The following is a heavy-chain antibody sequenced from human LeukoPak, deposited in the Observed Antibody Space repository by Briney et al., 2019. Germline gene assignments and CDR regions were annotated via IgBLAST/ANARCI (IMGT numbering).Heavy chain of an antibody. CDR3: ARDTSSYFDY. Sequence: PGGSLRFSCAASGLTFSSYSMNWVRQAPGKGLEWVSSISSSSSYIYYADSVKGRFTISRDNAKNSLYLQMNSLRAEDTAVYYCARDTSSYFDYWGQGTLVTVSS. CDR1: GLTFSSYS. J-gene: IGHJ4*02. CDR2: ISSSSSYI. V-gene: IGHV3-21*01.